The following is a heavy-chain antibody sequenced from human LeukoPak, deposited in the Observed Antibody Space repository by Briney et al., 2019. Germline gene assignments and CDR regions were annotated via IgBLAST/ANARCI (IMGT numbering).Heavy chain of an antibody. D-gene: IGHD4-17*01. CDR1: GLTVSSDY. CDR3: ARLTVTGQGPDY. J-gene: IGHJ4*02. Sequence: GGSLRLSCAASGLTVSSDYMSWVRQAPGKGLEWVPVIYSGGSTHYADSVKGRFTISRDNSKNTLYLQMNSLRAEDTAVYYCARLTVTGQGPDYWGQGTLVTVSS. CDR2: IYSGGST. V-gene: IGHV3-53*01.